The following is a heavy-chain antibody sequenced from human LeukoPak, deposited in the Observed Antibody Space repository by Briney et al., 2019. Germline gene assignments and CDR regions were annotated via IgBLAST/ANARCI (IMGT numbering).Heavy chain of an antibody. CDR2: IYYSGST. CDR3: ARPYCSSTSCYEFDP. V-gene: IGHV4-59*08. CDR1: GGSISTYY. D-gene: IGHD2-2*01. J-gene: IGHJ5*02. Sequence: ASETLSLTCTVSGGSISTYYWSWIRQPPGKGLEWIGYIYYSGSTNYNPSLKSRVIISVDTSKNQFSLKLSSVTAADTAVYYCARPYCSSTSCYEFDPWGQGTLVTVSS.